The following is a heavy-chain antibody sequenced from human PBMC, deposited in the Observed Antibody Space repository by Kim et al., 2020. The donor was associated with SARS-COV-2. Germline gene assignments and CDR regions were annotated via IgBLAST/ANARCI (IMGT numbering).Heavy chain of an antibody. Sequence: GGSLRLSCAASGFAFSSNWMIWVRQAPGKGLEWVANIKRGGSEENYVDSVKGRFTISRDDVKNSLYLQMNSLRSEDTAIYYCVRGPTYGLRADHFDYWGQGTLVTVSS. CDR2: IKRGGSEE. V-gene: IGHV3-7*03. D-gene: IGHD3-10*01. CDR3: VRGPTYGLRADHFDY. J-gene: IGHJ4*02. CDR1: GFAFSSNW.